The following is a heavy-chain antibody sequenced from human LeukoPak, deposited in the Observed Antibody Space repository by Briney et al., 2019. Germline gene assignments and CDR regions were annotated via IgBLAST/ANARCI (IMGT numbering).Heavy chain of an antibody. CDR3: ARDKGGYSYGLNWFDP. CDR2: IYYSGST. D-gene: IGHD5-18*01. V-gene: IGHV4-59*01. J-gene: IGHJ5*02. CDR1: GGSISSYY. Sequence: SETLSLTCTVSGGSISSYYWSWIRQPPGKGLEWIGYIYYSGSTNYNPSLKSRVTIPVDTSKNQFSLKLSSVTAADTAVYYCARDKGGYSYGLNWFDPWGQGTLVTVSS.